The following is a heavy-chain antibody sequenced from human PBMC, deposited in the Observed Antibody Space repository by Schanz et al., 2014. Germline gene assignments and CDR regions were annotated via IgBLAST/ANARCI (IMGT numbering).Heavy chain of an antibody. D-gene: IGHD3-9*01. V-gene: IGHV3-48*01. J-gene: IGHJ4*02. Sequence: EVQLLESGGGLVRPGGSLRLSCAASGFTFSNYAMSWVRQAPGKGLEWLSYIDGKSTTVYYADSVKGRFTVSRDNARNSLYLHMNTLGAEDTAVYYCAKQIHYDILTVTRNWGQGTLVTVSS. CDR3: AKQIHYDILTVTRN. CDR1: GFTFSNYA. CDR2: IDGKSTTV.